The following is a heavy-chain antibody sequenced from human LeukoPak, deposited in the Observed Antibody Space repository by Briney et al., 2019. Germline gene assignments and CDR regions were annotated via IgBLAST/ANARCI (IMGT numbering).Heavy chain of an antibody. CDR1: GFTFNTYG. CDR2: ISGRGSST. CDR3: AKSGLFKGSSSGGVLFVDY. Sequence: GGSLRLSCAASGFTFNTYGMSWVRQTPGMGLEWVSAISGRGSSTYYADSVKGRFTISRDNSKNTLYLQMNSLRADHPAVYYCAKSGLFKGSSSGGVLFVDYWGEGTLVTVSS. V-gene: IGHV3-23*01. D-gene: IGHD6-6*01. J-gene: IGHJ4*02.